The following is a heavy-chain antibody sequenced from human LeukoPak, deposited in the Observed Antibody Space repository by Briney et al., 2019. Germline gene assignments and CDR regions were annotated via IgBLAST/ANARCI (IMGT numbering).Heavy chain of an antibody. CDR2: IYHSGST. CDR1: GGSISSGGYS. D-gene: IGHD3-22*01. CDR3: ARAGSGYYNDAFAI. V-gene: IGHV4-30-2*01. J-gene: IGHJ3*02. Sequence: SETLSLTCAVSGGSISSGGYSWSWIRQPPGKGLEWIGYIYHSGSTYYNPSLKSRVTISVDRSKNQFSLKLSSVTAADTAVYYCARAGSGYYNDAFAIWGQGTMVTVSS.